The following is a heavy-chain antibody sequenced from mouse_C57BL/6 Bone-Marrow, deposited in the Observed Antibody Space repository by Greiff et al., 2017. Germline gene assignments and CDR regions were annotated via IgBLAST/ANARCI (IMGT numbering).Heavy chain of an antibody. CDR1: GYTFTSYD. J-gene: IGHJ1*03. CDR3: ARDYGSSDGYFDV. D-gene: IGHD1-1*01. V-gene: IGHV1-85*01. CDR2: IYPRDGST. Sequence: QVQLQQSGPELVKPGASVKLSCKASGYTFTSYDINWVKQRPGQGLEWIGWIYPRDGSTKYNEKFKGKATLTVDTSSSTAYMELHSLTSEDSAVYSCARDYGSSDGYFDVWGTGTTVTVSS.